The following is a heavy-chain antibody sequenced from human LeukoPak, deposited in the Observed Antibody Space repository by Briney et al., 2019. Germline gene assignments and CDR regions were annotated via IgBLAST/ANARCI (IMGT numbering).Heavy chain of an antibody. Sequence: SETLSLTCTVSGGSISSHYWSWIRQSPGKGLEWIGYVSYSGNTNYNPSLKSPVTISLDTSKSQFSLRLSSVTAADTAVYYCARAHYDIWNGYYYFDYWGQGTLVTVSS. CDR1: GGSISSHY. D-gene: IGHD3-3*01. J-gene: IGHJ4*02. V-gene: IGHV4-59*11. CDR3: ARAHYDIWNGYYYFDY. CDR2: VSYSGNT.